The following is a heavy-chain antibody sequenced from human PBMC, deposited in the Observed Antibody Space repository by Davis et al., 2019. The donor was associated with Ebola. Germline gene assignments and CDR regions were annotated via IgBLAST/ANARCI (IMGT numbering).Heavy chain of an antibody. D-gene: IGHD1-7*01. CDR3: ARLMVTGTGDY. J-gene: IGHJ4*02. Sequence: PGASLTLSCNGSGYSFTSYWIGWVRQMPGNGLEWMGIIYPGDSDTRYSPSFQGQVTISADKSISTAYLQWSSLKASDTAMYYCARLMVTGTGDYWGQGTLVTVSS. CDR2: IYPGDSDT. CDR1: GYSFTSYW. V-gene: IGHV5-51*01.